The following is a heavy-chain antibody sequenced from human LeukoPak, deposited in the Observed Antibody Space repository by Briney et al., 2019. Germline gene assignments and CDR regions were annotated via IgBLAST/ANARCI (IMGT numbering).Heavy chain of an antibody. CDR1: GFTFSSYE. V-gene: IGHV3-48*03. J-gene: IGHJ3*02. Sequence: GGSLRLSCAASGFTFSSYEMNWVRQAPGKGLEWVSYISSSGTAIYYADSVKGRFTISRDTAKNSLYLQMNSLRAEDTALYYCARDMEPDAFDIWGQGTMVTVSS. CDR2: ISSSGTAI. CDR3: ARDMEPDAFDI. D-gene: IGHD1-1*01.